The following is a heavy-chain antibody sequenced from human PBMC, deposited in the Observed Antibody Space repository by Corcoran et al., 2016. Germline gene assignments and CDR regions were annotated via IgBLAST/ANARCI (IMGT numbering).Heavy chain of an antibody. D-gene: IGHD3-10*01. J-gene: IGHJ4*02. CDR1: GGSISSIAYS. V-gene: IGHV4-31*03. CDR2: IYYSGHT. Sequence: QVHLQESGPGLVKPSQTLSLPCTVSGGSISSIAYSWSWIRQHPGKGLEWIGYIYYSGHTYYNPSLNSRVTISVATSKNQFSLKLSSVTAADTAVYYCGHSTGRKLDYWGQGTLVTVSS. CDR3: GHSTGRKLDY.